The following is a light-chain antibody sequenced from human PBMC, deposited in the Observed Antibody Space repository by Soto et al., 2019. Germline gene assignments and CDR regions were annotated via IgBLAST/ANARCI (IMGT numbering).Light chain of an antibody. CDR3: TSYVGNDIWV. J-gene: IGLJ3*02. Sequence: QSALTQPPSASGSPGQSVTISCTGTSSDVGAYKYVSWYQQYPGKAPKLMIYEVTKRPSGVPDRFSCSKSGNTASLTVSWLQAEDEADYYCTSYVGNDIWVFGGATKLTVL. V-gene: IGLV2-8*01. CDR2: EVT. CDR1: SSDVGAYKY.